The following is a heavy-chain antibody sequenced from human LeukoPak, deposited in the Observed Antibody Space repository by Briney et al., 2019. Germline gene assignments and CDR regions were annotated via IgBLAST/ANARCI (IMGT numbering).Heavy chain of an antibody. CDR3: AKDLRWYSSGRWGVY. J-gene: IGHJ4*02. Sequence: GGSLRLSCAASGFTFSSYAMSWVRQAPGKGLEWVSAISGSGGSTYYADSVKGRFTISRDNSKNTLYLQMNSLRAEDTAAYYCAKDLRWYSSGRWGVYWGQGTLVTVSS. CDR2: ISGSGGST. D-gene: IGHD6-19*01. V-gene: IGHV3-23*01. CDR1: GFTFSSYA.